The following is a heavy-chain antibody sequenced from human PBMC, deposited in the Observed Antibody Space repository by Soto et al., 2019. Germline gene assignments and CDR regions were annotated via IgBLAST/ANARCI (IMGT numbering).Heavy chain of an antibody. CDR3: AKDSVCSGGSCYSGTDY. J-gene: IGHJ4*02. Sequence: EVQLLESGGGLVQPGGSLRLSCAASGFTFSSYAMSWVRQAPGKGLEWVSAISGSGGSTYYADSVKGRFTISRDNSKNTLYLQMNSLRAEDTAVYYCAKDSVCSGGSCYSGTDYWGQGTLVTVSS. D-gene: IGHD2-15*01. CDR2: ISGSGGST. CDR1: GFTFSSYA. V-gene: IGHV3-23*01.